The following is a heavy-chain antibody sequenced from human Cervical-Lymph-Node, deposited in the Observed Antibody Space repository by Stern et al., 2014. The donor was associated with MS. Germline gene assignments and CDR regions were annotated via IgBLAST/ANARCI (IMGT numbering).Heavy chain of an antibody. J-gene: IGHJ4*02. CDR2: RWYDGNNT. CDR1: GFTFSSHG. V-gene: IGHV3-33*01. CDR3: ARARGSRWGHFDY. D-gene: IGHD5-24*01. Sequence: QLKLGESGGGVVQPGRSLRLSCAASGFTFSSHGMHWARQSPGKGQEREAGRWYDGNNTYYADSGMDSCTITRDNSQQKLYLPMYILRAEDTAVYYCARARGSRWGHFDYWGQGTLVAVSS.